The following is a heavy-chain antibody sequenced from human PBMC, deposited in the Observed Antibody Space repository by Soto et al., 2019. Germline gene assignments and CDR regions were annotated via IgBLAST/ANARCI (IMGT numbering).Heavy chain of an antibody. V-gene: IGHV3-48*01. D-gene: IGHD2-15*01. J-gene: IGHJ3*02. Sequence: EVQLVESGGGLVQPGGSLRLSCAASGFPFSSYSMNWVRQAPGKGLEWVSYISSSSSTIYYADSVKGRFTISRDNAKNSLYMQMNSLRAEDTAVYYCARLVKIVVAATHDAFDIWGQGTMVTVSS. CDR1: GFPFSSYS. CDR2: ISSSSSTI. CDR3: ARLVKIVVAATHDAFDI.